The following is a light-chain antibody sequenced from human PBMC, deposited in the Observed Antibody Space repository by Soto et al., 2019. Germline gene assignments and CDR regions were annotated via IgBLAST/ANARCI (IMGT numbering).Light chain of an antibody. Sequence: EIVMTQSPATLSVSPGERATLSCRASQGFRTNLAWYQQKPGQAPRLLIYGASTRATGIPARFSGSGSGTEFTLTISSLQSEDFAVYYCQQYNNWWTFGQGTKVEIK. J-gene: IGKJ1*01. CDR2: GAS. CDR3: QQYNNWWT. CDR1: QGFRTN. V-gene: IGKV3-15*01.